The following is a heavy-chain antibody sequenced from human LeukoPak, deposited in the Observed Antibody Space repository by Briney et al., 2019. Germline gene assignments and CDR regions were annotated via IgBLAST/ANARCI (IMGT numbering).Heavy chain of an antibody. CDR2: VSGGGDST. V-gene: IGHV3-23*01. J-gene: IGHJ4*02. CDR1: GFTFSNNA. CDR3: AMATDSYQFDY. D-gene: IGHD5-24*01. Sequence: GGSLRLSCVASGFTFSNNAMSWVRQAPGKGLEWVSAVSGGGDSTYYTDSVKGRFTISRDNSKNTLYLQMNSLRAEDTAVYYCAMATDSYQFDYWGQGTLVTVSS.